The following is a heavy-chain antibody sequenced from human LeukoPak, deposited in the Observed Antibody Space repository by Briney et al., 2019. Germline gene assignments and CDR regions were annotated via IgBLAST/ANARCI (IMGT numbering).Heavy chain of an antibody. CDR3: ARDLGDVDV. CDR2: IFPRNGDT. Sequence: ASVKVSCKTSGYTFTDFYFYWLRQAPGQGLEWVGWIFPRNGDTNYAQKFQDRVTLTRDTSISTAYMELSRLRSDDTAVYYCARDLGDVDVWGQGTTVTVSS. V-gene: IGHV1-2*02. J-gene: IGHJ6*02. CDR1: GYTFTDFY.